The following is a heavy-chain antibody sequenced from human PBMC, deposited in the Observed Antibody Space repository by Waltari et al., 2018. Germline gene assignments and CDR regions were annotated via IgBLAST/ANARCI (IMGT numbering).Heavy chain of an antibody. Sequence: ELQLVASGGALVQPGGSLRLPCATSGFTISTYWMHWVRQAPGKGLMWVAHIESDESRTTYAESVKGRFTISRDNAKNTVYLQMNSLRDDDTAVYYCVRDEPGDGLDYWGQGTLVTVSS. V-gene: IGHV3-74*03. CDR2: IESDESRT. CDR3: VRDEPGDGLDY. CDR1: GFTISTYW. J-gene: IGHJ4*02. D-gene: IGHD7-27*01.